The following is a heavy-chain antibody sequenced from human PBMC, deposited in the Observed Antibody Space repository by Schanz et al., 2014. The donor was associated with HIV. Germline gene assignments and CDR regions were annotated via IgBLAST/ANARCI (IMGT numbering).Heavy chain of an antibody. D-gene: IGHD3-9*01. CDR1: GYTFASYG. CDR3: AKGQDWPGPQLDH. CDR2: ISPYNGDR. Sequence: QVQLVQSGAEVKKPGASVKVSCKTSGYTFASYGITWVRQAPGQGLDWVGWISPYNGDRKYDQKFQGRVTLTTDTSTNTAYMELRRLRSDDTAVYYCAKGQDWPGPQLDHWGHGSLVIVSS. V-gene: IGHV1-18*01. J-gene: IGHJ4*03.